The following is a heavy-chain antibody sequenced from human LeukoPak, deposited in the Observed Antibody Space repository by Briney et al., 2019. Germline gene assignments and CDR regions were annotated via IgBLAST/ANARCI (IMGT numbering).Heavy chain of an antibody. CDR1: GFTFSSYW. Sequence: GGSLRLSCAASGFTFSSYWMSWVRQAPGKGLEWVANIKQDGSEKYYVDSVKGRFTISRDNAKNSLYLQMNSLRAEDTAVYYCARDKSVYYDTSGSRFDYWGQGTLVTVSS. CDR3: ARDKSVYYDTSGSRFDY. CDR2: IKQDGSEK. V-gene: IGHV3-7*01. J-gene: IGHJ4*02. D-gene: IGHD3-22*01.